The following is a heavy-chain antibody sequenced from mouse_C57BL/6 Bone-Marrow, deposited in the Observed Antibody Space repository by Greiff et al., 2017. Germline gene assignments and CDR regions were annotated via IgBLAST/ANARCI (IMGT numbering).Heavy chain of an antibody. Sequence: EVQLQQSGPVLVKPGASVKMSCKASGYTFTDYYMNWVKQSHGKSLEWIGVINPYNGGTSYNQKFKGKATLTVDKSSSTAYMELNSLTSEDSAFYYCARLWSWFAYWGQGTLVTVSA. CDR3: ARLWSWFAY. J-gene: IGHJ3*01. V-gene: IGHV1-19*01. CDR2: INPYNGGT. D-gene: IGHD6-1*01. CDR1: GYTFTDYY.